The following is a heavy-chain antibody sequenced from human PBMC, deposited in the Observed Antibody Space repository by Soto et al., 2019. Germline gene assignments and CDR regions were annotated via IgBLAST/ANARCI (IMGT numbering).Heavy chain of an antibody. CDR2: TYYRSKWYN. Sequence: KQSQTLSLTCAISGDSVSSNSAAWNWIRQSPSRGLEWLGRTYYRSKWYNDYAVSVKSRITINPDTSKNQFSLQLNSVTPEDTAVYYCARDPDCSGGSCYSMRFDPWGQGTLVTVSS. V-gene: IGHV6-1*01. CDR1: GDSVSSNSAA. J-gene: IGHJ5*02. D-gene: IGHD2-15*01. CDR3: ARDPDCSGGSCYSMRFDP.